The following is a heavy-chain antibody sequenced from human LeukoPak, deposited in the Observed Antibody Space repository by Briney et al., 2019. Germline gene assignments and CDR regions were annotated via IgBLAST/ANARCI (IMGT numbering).Heavy chain of an antibody. CDR2: INHSGSN. D-gene: IGHD5-12*01. CDR3: ARGGYVRIDY. J-gene: IGHJ4*02. Sequence: PSETLSLTCAVYGGSFSGYYWSWIRQPPGKGLEWSGEINHSGSNNYNPSLKSRVTISVDTSKNQFSLKLSSVTAADTDMYYCARGGYVRIDYWGQGTLVTVSS. CDR1: GGSFSGYY. V-gene: IGHV4-34*01.